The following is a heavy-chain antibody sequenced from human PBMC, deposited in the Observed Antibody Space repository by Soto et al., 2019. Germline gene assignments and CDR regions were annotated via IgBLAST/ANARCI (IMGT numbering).Heavy chain of an antibody. D-gene: IGHD2-2*01. J-gene: IGHJ4*02. CDR2: ISGSGGRV. CDR3: AKPNLYCSSTSCYDY. Sequence: GGSLRLSCAASGFTFSSFAMSWVRQAPGKGLEWVSVISGSGGRVNYADSVKGRFTISRDNSKNTLYLQMNSLRGEDTAVYYCAKPNLYCSSTSCYDYWGQGTLVTVSS. CDR1: GFTFSSFA. V-gene: IGHV3-23*01.